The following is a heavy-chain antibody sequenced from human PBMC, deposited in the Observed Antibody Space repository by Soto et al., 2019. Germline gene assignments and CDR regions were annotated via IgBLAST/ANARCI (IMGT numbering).Heavy chain of an antibody. CDR1: GFYFEDYA. V-gene: IGHV3-9*01. CDR2: ITQNSRSM. Sequence: EVQLVESGGGLVQPGRSLRLSCAASGFYFEDYAMHWVRQPPGKCLEWVSGITQNSRSMAYADSVKGRFNISRDTAKNTLYLEMNSLSPEDTAFYFCAKAPQSSLTSFTICGQGTMVIVS. CDR3: AKAPQSSLTSFTI. D-gene: IGHD3-9*01. J-gene: IGHJ3*02.